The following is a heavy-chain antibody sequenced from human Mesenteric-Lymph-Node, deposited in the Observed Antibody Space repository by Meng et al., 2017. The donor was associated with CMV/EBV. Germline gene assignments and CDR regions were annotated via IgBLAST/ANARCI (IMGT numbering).Heavy chain of an antibody. V-gene: IGHV3-48*03. Sequence: GGSLRLSCAASGFTFSSYEMNWVRQAPGKGLEWVSYISSSGSSTYYADSVKGRFTISRDNAKNSLYLQMNSLRDEDTAVYYCASRPPDPLFAVVISHYWGQGTLVTVSS. J-gene: IGHJ4*02. CDR2: ISSSGSST. CDR3: ASRPPDPLFAVVISHY. D-gene: IGHD3-3*01. CDR1: GFTFSSYE.